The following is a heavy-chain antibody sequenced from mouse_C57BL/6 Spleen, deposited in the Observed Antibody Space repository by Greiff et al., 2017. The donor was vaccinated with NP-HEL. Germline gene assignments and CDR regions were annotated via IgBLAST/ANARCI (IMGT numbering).Heavy chain of an antibody. D-gene: IGHD2-5*01. J-gene: IGHJ4*01. CDR1: GYAFSSSW. Sequence: QVQLQQSGPELVKPGASVKISCKASGYAFSSSWMNWVKQRPGKGLEWIGRIYPGDGDTNYNGKFKGKATLTADKSSSTAYMQLSSLTSEDSAVYFCARDYYSNYPYYAMDYWGQGTSVTVSS. CDR2: IYPGDGDT. CDR3: ARDYYSNYPYYAMDY. V-gene: IGHV1-82*01.